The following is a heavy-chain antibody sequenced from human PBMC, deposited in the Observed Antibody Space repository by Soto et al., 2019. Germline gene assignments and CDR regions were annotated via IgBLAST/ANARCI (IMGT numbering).Heavy chain of an antibody. J-gene: IGHJ6*02. CDR1: GGTFGNSA. CDR3: ARDKDRQQSGGNYYAGMDV. CDR2: IIPIFPTP. Sequence: QVQLVQSGAEVKKPGSSVTVSCKASGGTFGNSAISWVRQAPGQGLEWMGGIIPIFPTPDYAQKFQGRVTTTADECTPTDYMELTRLRSADTAVYFCARDKDRQQSGGNYYAGMDVWGQGTTVTVSS. V-gene: IGHV1-69*12.